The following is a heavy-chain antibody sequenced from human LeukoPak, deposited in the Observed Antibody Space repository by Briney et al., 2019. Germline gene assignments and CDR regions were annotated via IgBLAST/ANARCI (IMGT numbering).Heavy chain of an antibody. V-gene: IGHV3-23*01. CDR3: AKDGLVAAGPVFIDY. Sequence: GGSLRLSCAGSGFTFSSYGMSWVRQAPGKGLEWVSGISGSGGSTYYADSVKGRFTISRDNSKNTLYLQMNSLRAEDTAVYYCAKDGLVAAGPVFIDYWGQGTLVTVSS. D-gene: IGHD6-13*01. CDR1: GFTFSSYG. J-gene: IGHJ4*02. CDR2: ISGSGGST.